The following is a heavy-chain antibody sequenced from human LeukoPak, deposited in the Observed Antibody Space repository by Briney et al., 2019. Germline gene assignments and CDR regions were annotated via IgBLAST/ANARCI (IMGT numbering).Heavy chain of an antibody. CDR2: ISSSSSTI. D-gene: IGHD3-3*01. CDR1: GFTFSSYS. J-gene: IGHJ4*02. CDR3: AKVSLEWRYYFDY. V-gene: IGHV3-48*01. Sequence: GGSLRLSCAASGFTFSSYSMNWVRQAPGKGLEWVSYISSSSSTIYYADSVKGRFTISRDNSKNTLYLQMNSLRAEDTAVYYCAKVSLEWRYYFDYWGQGTLVTASS.